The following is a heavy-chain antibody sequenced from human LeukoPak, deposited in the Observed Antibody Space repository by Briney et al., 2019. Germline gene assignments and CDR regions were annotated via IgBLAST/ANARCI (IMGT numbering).Heavy chain of an antibody. D-gene: IGHD2-15*01. CDR3: AKDGRDGDFDY. V-gene: IGHV3-23*01. CDR2: VSGSGGST. J-gene: IGHJ4*02. Sequence: GGSLRLSCAASGFTFSSYAMSWVRQAPGKGLEWVSAVSGSGGSTYYADSVKGRFTISRGNSKNTLYLQMNSLRAEDTAVYYCAKDGRDGDFDYWGQGTLVTVSS. CDR1: GFTFSSYA.